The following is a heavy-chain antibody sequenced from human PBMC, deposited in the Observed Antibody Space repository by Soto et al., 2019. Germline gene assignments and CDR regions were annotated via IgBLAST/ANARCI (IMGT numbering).Heavy chain of an antibody. D-gene: IGHD4-17*01. V-gene: IGHV3-23*01. CDR2: ISGGGGST. CDR3: AKIYGGIFDY. Sequence: AISGGGGSTYYADSVKGRFTISRDNSKNTLYLQMNSLRAEDTAVYYCAKIYGGIFDYWGQGTLGTVSS. J-gene: IGHJ4*02.